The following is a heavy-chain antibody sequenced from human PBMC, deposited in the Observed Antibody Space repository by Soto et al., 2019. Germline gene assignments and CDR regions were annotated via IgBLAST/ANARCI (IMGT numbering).Heavy chain of an antibody. Sequence: GGSLRLSCAASGFTFSSYWMSWVRQAPGKGLEWVANIKQDGSEKYYVDSVKGRFTISRDNAKNSLYLQMNSLRAEDTALYYCARSSACGGDCSSMGDAFDIWGQGTMVTVSS. CDR3: ARSSACGGDCSSMGDAFDI. CDR1: GFTFSSYW. V-gene: IGHV3-7*01. D-gene: IGHD2-21*01. CDR2: IKQDGSEK. J-gene: IGHJ3*02.